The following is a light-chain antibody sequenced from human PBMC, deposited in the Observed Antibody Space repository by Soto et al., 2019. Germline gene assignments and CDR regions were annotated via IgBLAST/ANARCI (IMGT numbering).Light chain of an antibody. CDR2: KAS. CDR3: QQYNSVSLLT. V-gene: IGKV1-5*03. J-gene: IGKJ4*01. Sequence: DIQMTQSPSTLSASAGDRVTITCRASQSISTWLAWYQQKPGKAPKLLIYKASTLESGVPSRFSGSGSGTEFTLTISSLQPDDFATYYCQQYNSVSLLTFGGGTKVDIK. CDR1: QSISTW.